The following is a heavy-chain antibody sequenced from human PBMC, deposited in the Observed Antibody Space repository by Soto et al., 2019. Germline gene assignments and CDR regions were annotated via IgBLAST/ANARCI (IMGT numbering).Heavy chain of an antibody. D-gene: IGHD3-9*01. Sequence: SGPTLVNPTETLTLTCTVPGFSLSNARMGVSWIRQPPGKALEWLAHIFSNDEKSYSTSLKSRLTISKDTSKSQVVLTMTNMDPVDTATYYCARIAPVLRYFDWLFDRRTIQDRHQHNNWFDPWGQGTLVTVSS. CDR2: IFSNDEK. J-gene: IGHJ5*02. CDR3: ARIAPVLRYFDWLFDRRTIQDRHQHNNWFDP. V-gene: IGHV2-26*01. CDR1: GFSLSNARMG.